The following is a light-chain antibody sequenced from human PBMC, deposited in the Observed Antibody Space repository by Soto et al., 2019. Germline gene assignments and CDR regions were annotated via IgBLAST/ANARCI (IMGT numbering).Light chain of an antibody. CDR1: SSNIGSNY. J-gene: IGLJ3*02. Sequence: QSVLTQPPSASGTRGQRVTISCSGSSSNIGSNYVYWYQQLPGTAPKLLIYRNNQRPSGVPDRFSGSKSGTSASLAISRLRSEDEADYYCAAWDDSLSGPHWVFGGGTKLTVL. CDR3: AAWDDSLSGPHWV. CDR2: RNN. V-gene: IGLV1-47*01.